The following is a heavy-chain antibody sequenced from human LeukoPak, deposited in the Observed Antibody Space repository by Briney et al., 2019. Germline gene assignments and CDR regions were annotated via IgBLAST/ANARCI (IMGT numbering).Heavy chain of an antibody. Sequence: PGGSLRLSCEASGFTFSTYGIHWVRQAPGKGLEWVAVIWSDGSNKYYADSVKGRFTISRDNSKNTLYLQMNSLRAEDTAVYYCAKIDSSSWYNYFDYWGQGTLVTVSS. CDR2: IWSDGSNK. V-gene: IGHV3-33*06. J-gene: IGHJ4*02. CDR1: GFTFSTYG. D-gene: IGHD6-13*01. CDR3: AKIDSSSWYNYFDY.